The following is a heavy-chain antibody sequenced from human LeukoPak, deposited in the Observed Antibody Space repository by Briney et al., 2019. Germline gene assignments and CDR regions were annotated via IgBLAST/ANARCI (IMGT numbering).Heavy chain of an antibody. D-gene: IGHD6-19*01. Sequence: GGSLRLSCAASGFTFSNYWMHWVRHAPGKGLVWVSRINSDGRSINYADSVKGRFTISRDNAKNTLFLQMNSLRAEDAAVYYCARDLSSSGWSFDYWGQGTLVTVSS. CDR2: INSDGRSI. V-gene: IGHV3-74*01. CDR1: GFTFSNYW. CDR3: ARDLSSSGWSFDY. J-gene: IGHJ4*02.